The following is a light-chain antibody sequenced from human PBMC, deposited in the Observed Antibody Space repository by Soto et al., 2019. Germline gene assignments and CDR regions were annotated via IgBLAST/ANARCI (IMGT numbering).Light chain of an antibody. CDR2: QAT. J-gene: IGLJ3*02. Sequence: ELTQPPSVSVSPGQTASITCSGDKLGDKYACWYQQKPGQSPVLVIYQATKRPSGIPERFSGSNSGNTATLTISGTQALDEADYYCQAWDSSTGMVFGGGTKLTVL. V-gene: IGLV3-1*01. CDR1: KLGDKY. CDR3: QAWDSSTGMV.